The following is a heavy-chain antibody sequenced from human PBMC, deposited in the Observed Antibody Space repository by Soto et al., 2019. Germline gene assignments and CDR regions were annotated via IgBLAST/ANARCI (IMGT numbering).Heavy chain of an antibody. CDR1: GYSISSGYY. Sequence: SSETLSLTCAVSGYSISSGYYWGWIRQPPGKGLEWIGSIYHSGSTYYNPSLKSRVTISVDTSKNQFSLKLSSVTAADTAVYYCARWELLYGMDVWGQGTTVTVSS. CDR3: ARWELLYGMDV. V-gene: IGHV4-38-2*01. D-gene: IGHD1-26*01. CDR2: IYHSGST. J-gene: IGHJ6*02.